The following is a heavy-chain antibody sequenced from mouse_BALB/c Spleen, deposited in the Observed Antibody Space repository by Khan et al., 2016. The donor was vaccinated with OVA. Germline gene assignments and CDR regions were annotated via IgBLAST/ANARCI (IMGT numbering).Heavy chain of an antibody. Sequence: QVQLKQSGAELARPGASVKLSCKASGYTFTDYYINWMRQRTGQGLEWIGEFYPGSDNTYYNEKVKGKATLTVEKSSSTAYMQLSSLTSEDSAVYFCAREWAAWFPYWGQGTLVTVSA. CDR2: FYPGSDNT. V-gene: IGHV1-76*01. CDR1: GYTFTDYY. D-gene: IGHD1-3*01. CDR3: AREWAAWFPY. J-gene: IGHJ3*01.